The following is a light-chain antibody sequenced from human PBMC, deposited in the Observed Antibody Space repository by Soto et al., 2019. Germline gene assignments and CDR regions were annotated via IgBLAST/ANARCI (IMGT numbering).Light chain of an antibody. CDR2: AAS. J-gene: IGKJ1*01. CDR1: QRISSY. V-gene: IGKV1-39*01. Sequence: IPMTQSPSSLSASVGDRVTITCRASQRISSYLNWYQQKPGKAPRLLIYAASSLQSGVPSGFSGSGSATIFTLTISSVQPEDSAIYYCQQTYTTPWTVGQGTKVEIK. CDR3: QQTYTTPWT.